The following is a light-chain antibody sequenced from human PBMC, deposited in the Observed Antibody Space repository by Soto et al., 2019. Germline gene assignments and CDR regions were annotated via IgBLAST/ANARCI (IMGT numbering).Light chain of an antibody. V-gene: IGKV3-20*01. CDR3: QQYGSPWT. CDR1: QSVSSSY. Sequence: EIVLTQSPGTLSLSPGERATLSCRASQSVSSSYLAWYQQKPGQAPRLLIYGASSRATGIPDRFSGSGSGTDFTLTIGRLEPEDFAVYYCQQYGSPWTFGQGTKVEIK. CDR2: GAS. J-gene: IGKJ1*01.